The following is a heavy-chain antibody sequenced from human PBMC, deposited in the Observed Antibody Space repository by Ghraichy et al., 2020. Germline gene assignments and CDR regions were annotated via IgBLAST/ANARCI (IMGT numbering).Heavy chain of an antibody. CDR3: ARIIAAAAYDAFDI. V-gene: IGHV3-7*01. J-gene: IGHJ3*02. CDR2: IKQDGSEK. Sequence: LSLTCAASGFTFSSYWMSWVRQAPGKGLEWVANIKQDGSEKYYVDSVKGRFTISRDNAKNSLYLQMNSLRAEDTAVYYCARIIAAAAYDAFDIWGQGTMVTVSS. CDR1: GFTFSSYW. D-gene: IGHD6-13*01.